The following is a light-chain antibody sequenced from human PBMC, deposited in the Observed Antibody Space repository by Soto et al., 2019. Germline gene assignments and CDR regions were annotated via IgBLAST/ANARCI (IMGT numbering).Light chain of an antibody. CDR2: DAS. CDR1: QSVRSY. Sequence: EIVLTQSQATLSLSPGERATLSCRATQSVRSYLAWYQQKPGQAPRLLIYDASNRATGVPARFSGSGSGTDFTLTISSLEPEDFAVYYCQHRSNWPPVTFGPGTRLEI. CDR3: QHRSNWPPVT. V-gene: IGKV3-11*01. J-gene: IGKJ5*01.